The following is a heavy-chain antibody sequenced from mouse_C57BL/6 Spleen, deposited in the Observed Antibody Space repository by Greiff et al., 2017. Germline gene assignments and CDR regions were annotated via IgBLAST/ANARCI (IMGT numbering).Heavy chain of an antibody. V-gene: IGHV1-53*01. Sequence: QVQLQQPGTELVKPGASVKLSCKASGYTFTSYWMHWVKQRPGQGLEWIGYINPRNGGTNYNEKFKSKATLTVDKSSSTAYMQLSSLTSEDSAVYYCARRDNNYYAMDYWGQGTSVTVSS. J-gene: IGHJ4*01. CDR3: ARRDNNYYAMDY. CDR1: GYTFTSYW. D-gene: IGHD1-3*01. CDR2: INPRNGGT.